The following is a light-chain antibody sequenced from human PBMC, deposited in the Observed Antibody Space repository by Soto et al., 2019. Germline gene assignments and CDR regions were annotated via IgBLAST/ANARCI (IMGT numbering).Light chain of an antibody. J-gene: IGLJ2*01. CDR3: SSYTSSTTPQVV. Sequence: QSALTQPASVSGSPGQSITISCTGTRSDVGGYNSVSWYQHHPGKAPRLKIYDVSERPSGVSDRFSGSKSGNTASLTISGLQADDEAEYFCSSYTSSTTPQVVFGGGTKLTVL. CDR1: RSDVGGYNS. CDR2: DVS. V-gene: IGLV2-14*03.